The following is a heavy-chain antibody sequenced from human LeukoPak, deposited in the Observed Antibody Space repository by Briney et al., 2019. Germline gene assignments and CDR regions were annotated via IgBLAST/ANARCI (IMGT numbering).Heavy chain of an antibody. D-gene: IGHD2-15*01. CDR2: IYYSGST. Sequence: PSETLSLTCTVSGYSISSGYYWGWIRQPPGKGLEWIGYIYYSGSTNYNPSLESRVTISVDTSKNQVSLKVSSVTAADTAVYYCARSFFSGDYMDVWGKGTTVTVSS. V-gene: IGHV4-61*01. CDR3: ARSFFSGDYMDV. CDR1: GYSISSGYY. J-gene: IGHJ6*03.